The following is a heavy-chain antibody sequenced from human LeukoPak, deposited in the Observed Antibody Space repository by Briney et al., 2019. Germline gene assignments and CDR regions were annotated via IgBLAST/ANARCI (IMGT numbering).Heavy chain of an antibody. D-gene: IGHD1-7*01. CDR1: GFTVSSNY. J-gene: IGHJ4*02. CDR2: IYSGGST. Sequence: GGSLRLSCAASGFTVSSNYMSWVRQAPGKGLEWVSVIYSGGSTYYADSVKGRFTISRDNAKNTLYLQMNSLRAEDTAVYYCARDVRWRGTIPVWGQGTLVTVSS. V-gene: IGHV3-53*01. CDR3: ARDVRWRGTIPV.